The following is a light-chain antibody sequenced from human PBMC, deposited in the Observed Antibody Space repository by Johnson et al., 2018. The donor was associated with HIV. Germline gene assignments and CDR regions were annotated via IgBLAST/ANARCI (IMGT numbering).Light chain of an antibody. Sequence: QSVLTQPPSVSAAPGQKVTISCSGSSSNIGNNYVSWYQQLPGTAPKLLIYENNKRPSGIPDRFSGSKSGTSATLGITGLQTGDEADYYCGTWDSRLSVPYVFGTGTKVTVL. J-gene: IGLJ1*01. CDR3: GTWDSRLSVPYV. CDR2: ENN. CDR1: SSNIGNNY. V-gene: IGLV1-51*01.